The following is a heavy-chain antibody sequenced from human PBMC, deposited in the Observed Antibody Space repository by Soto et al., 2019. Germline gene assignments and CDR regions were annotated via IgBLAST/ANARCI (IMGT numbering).Heavy chain of an antibody. CDR1: GFTFSSYG. J-gene: IGHJ3*02. Sequence: VQLVESGGGVVQPGRSLRLSCAASGFTFSSYGMHWVRQAPGKGLEWVAIISFDGSRKYYADSVKGRLTISRDNPKNTLYLQMDSLRAEDTAMYYCAKKPSSGGSPGAFDIWGQGTMVTVSS. CDR2: ISFDGSRK. D-gene: IGHD3-10*01. V-gene: IGHV3-30*18. CDR3: AKKPSSGGSPGAFDI.